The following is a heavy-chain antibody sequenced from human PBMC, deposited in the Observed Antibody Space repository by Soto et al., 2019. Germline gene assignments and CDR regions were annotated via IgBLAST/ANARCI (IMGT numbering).Heavy chain of an antibody. V-gene: IGHV3-11*06. D-gene: IGHD2-21*01. J-gene: IGHJ5*02. Sequence: SCMASGGPLIDSYMIWIRQAPGKGLEWISYISPRSTFRDYADSVKGRFTISRDSVKNSLYLQMNNLTADDTGVYYCARGGGGGLFDPWGQGSVVTVSS. CDR3: ARGGGGGLFDP. CDR2: ISPRSTFR. CDR1: GGPLIDSY.